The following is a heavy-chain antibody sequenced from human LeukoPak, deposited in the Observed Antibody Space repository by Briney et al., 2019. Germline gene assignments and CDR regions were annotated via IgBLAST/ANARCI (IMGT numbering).Heavy chain of an antibody. D-gene: IGHD4-17*01. J-gene: IGHJ4*02. CDR3: AKDLGTTGMYFQY. V-gene: IGHV3-33*06. CDR1: GFTSSNYG. Sequence: PGRSLRLSCAASGFTSSNYGMHWIRQAPGKGLEWVAVIWYDGRKTYYADSVRGRFTISRDNSKNTLFLQMNNLRAEDTAIYFCAKDLGTTGMYFQYWGQGNLVTV. CDR2: IWYDGRKT.